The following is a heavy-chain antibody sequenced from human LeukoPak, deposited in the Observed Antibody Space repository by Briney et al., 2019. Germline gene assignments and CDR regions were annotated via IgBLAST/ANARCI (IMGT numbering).Heavy chain of an antibody. CDR1: GFTFSTYT. D-gene: IGHD6-13*01. Sequence: GGSLRLSCAASGFTFSTYTVHWVRQAPGKGLEFVSAISHNGGRTYYADSVKGRFTISRDSARNSVYLQMNSLRADETAVYFCARFIASPGPDAFDIWGQGTLVTVSS. J-gene: IGHJ3*02. CDR3: ARFIASPGPDAFDI. CDR2: ISHNGGRT. V-gene: IGHV3-64*02.